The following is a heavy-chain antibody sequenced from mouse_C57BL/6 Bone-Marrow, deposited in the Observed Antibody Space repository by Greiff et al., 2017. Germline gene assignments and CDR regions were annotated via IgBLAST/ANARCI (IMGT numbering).Heavy chain of an antibody. CDR1: GYTFTSYW. CDR3: ARGTIYYYGSSPYFDV. V-gene: IGHV1-53*01. J-gene: IGHJ1*03. CDR2: INPSNGGT. Sequence: VQLQQSGTELVKPGASVKLSCKASGYTFTSYWMHWVKQRPGQGLEWIGNINPSNGGTNYNEKFKSKATLTVDKSSSTAYMQLSSLTSEDSAVYYCARGTIYYYGSSPYFDVWGTGTTVTVSS. D-gene: IGHD1-1*01.